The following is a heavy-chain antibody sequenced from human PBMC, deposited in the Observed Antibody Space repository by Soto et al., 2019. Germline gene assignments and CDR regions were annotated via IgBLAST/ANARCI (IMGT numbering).Heavy chain of an antibody. CDR2: INYDGSGT. CDR1: GFTLSNYW. V-gene: IGHV3-74*01. J-gene: IGHJ4*02. CDR3: ARGNAWGFDY. Sequence: EVQLVESGGGLVQPGGSLRLSCAASGFTLSNYWMHWVRQAPGKGLVWVSRINYDGSGTTYADSAKGRFTISRDSAKNTLFLQMNSLRADDTAVYHCARGNAWGFDYWGQGSLVTVSS. D-gene: IGHD7-27*01.